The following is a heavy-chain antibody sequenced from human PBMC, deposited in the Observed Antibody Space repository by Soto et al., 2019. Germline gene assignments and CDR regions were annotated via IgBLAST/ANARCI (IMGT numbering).Heavy chain of an antibody. J-gene: IGHJ5*02. CDR3: AREGIVGATMSNWFDP. V-gene: IGHV4-59*12. CDR2: IYYSGST. Sequence: SETLSLTCTVSGGSISSYYWSWIRQPPGKGLEWIGYIYYSGSTNYNPSLKSRVTISVDTSKNQFSLKLSSVTAADTAVYYCAREGIVGATMSNWFDPWGQGTLVTVSS. D-gene: IGHD1-26*01. CDR1: GGSISSYY.